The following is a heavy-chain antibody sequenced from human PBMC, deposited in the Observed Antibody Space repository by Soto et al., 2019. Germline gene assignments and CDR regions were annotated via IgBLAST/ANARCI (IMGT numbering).Heavy chain of an antibody. Sequence: SETLSLTCAVSGGSISRGGYSWNWIRQPPGKGLEWIGYIYHSGSTLYNPSLKSRVTISVDKSKNQFPLKLTSVTAADTAVYYCARDQLEGNWFDPRGQGTPVTVSS. CDR1: GGSISRGGYS. CDR3: ARDQLEGNWFDP. D-gene: IGHD1-1*01. V-gene: IGHV4-30-2*01. J-gene: IGHJ5*02. CDR2: IYHSGST.